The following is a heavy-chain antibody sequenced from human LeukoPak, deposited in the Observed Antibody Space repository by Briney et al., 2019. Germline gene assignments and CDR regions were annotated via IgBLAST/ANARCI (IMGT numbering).Heavy chain of an antibody. V-gene: IGHV3-30*04. Sequence: GGSLRLSCAASGFTFSRYAVHWVRQAPGKGLEWVAIVSYDGSHKYYADSVKGRFTISRDNSKNTLYLQMNSLRAEDTAVYYCAKSQARWLQPGYWGQGTLVTVSS. J-gene: IGHJ4*02. CDR1: GFTFSRYA. D-gene: IGHD5-24*01. CDR3: AKSQARWLQPGY. CDR2: VSYDGSHK.